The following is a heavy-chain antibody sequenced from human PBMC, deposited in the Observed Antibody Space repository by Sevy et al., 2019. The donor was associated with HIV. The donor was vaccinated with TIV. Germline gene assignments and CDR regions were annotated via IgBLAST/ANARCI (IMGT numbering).Heavy chain of an antibody. D-gene: IGHD2-2*02. CDR2: ISAYNGNT. J-gene: IGHJ6*02. CDR1: GYTFTSYG. V-gene: IGHV1-18*01. Sequence: ASVKASCKASGYTFTSYGISWVRQAPGQGLEWMGWISAYNGNTNYAQKLQGRVTMTTDTSTSTAYMELRSLRSDDTAVYYCARDGRDIVVVPAAIWGYYYYYGMDVWGQGTTVTVSS. CDR3: ARDGRDIVVVPAAIWGYYYYYGMDV.